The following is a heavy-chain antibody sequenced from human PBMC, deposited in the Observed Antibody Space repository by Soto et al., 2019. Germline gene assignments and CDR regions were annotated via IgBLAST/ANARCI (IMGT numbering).Heavy chain of an antibody. D-gene: IGHD4-17*01. CDR1: GGSISSGGYY. J-gene: IGHJ4*02. CDR3: ARNYGDYQWYFDY. CDR2: IYYSGST. Sequence: QVQLQESGPGLVKPSQTLSLTCTVSGGSISSGGYYWSWIRQHPGKGLEWIGYIYYSGSTYYNPSLKSRVTISVDTSKNQFSLKPSSVTAADTAGYYCARNYGDYQWYFDYWGQGTLVTVSS. V-gene: IGHV4-31*03.